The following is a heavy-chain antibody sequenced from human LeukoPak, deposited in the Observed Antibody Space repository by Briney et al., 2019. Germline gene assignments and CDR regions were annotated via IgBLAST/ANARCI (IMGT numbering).Heavy chain of an antibody. CDR3: ARERLAYCGGDCSELDY. CDR2: IKSKTDGGTT. J-gene: IGHJ4*02. D-gene: IGHD2-21*02. Sequence: GGSLRLSCAASGFTFSNAWMNWVRQAPGKGLEWVGRIKSKTDGGTTDYAAPVKGRFTISRDDSKNTLYLQMNSLRAEDTAVYYCARERLAYCGGDCSELDYWGQGTLVTVSS. V-gene: IGHV3-15*07. CDR1: GFTFSNAW.